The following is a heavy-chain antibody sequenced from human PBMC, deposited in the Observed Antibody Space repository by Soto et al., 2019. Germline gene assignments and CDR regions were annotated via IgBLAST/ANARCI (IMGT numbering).Heavy chain of an antibody. CDR1: GYTFTSYA. D-gene: IGHD1-7*01. Sequence: ASVKVSCKASGYTFTSYAINWVRQAPGQGLEWMGWISAYKGNTNYAQKLQDRVTMTTDTSTSTAYMELRSLRSDDTAVYYCARNYHSVLTCVPTVYNYMDFWGKGTTVTVSS. CDR3: ARNYHSVLTCVPTVYNYMDF. J-gene: IGHJ6*03. V-gene: IGHV1-18*01. CDR2: ISAYKGNT.